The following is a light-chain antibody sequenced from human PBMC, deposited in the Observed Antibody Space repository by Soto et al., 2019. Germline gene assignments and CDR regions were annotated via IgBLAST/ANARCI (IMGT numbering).Light chain of an antibody. CDR1: QSVSSSY. CDR2: GAS. J-gene: IGKJ2*01. Sequence: EIVLTQSPGTLSLSPGERVTLSCRASQSVSSSYLAWYQQKPAQAPRLLIDGASNRVTGIPDRFSGSGSGTDFTLTISRLEPEDFAVYYCQQYGGSPPYTFGQGTKLEIK. V-gene: IGKV3-20*01. CDR3: QQYGGSPPYT.